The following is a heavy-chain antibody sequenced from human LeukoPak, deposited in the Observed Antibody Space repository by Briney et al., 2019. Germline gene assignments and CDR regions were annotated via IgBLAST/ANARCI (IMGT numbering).Heavy chain of an antibody. Sequence: SETLSLTCTVSGGSISSYYWSWIRQPPGKGLEWIGYTYYSGSTNYNPSLKSRVTISVDTSKNQFSLKLSSVTAADTAVYYCASSRDGYFDYWGQGTLVTVSS. V-gene: IGHV4-59*01. CDR1: GGSISSYY. J-gene: IGHJ4*02. CDR3: ASSRDGYFDY. D-gene: IGHD5-24*01. CDR2: TYYSGST.